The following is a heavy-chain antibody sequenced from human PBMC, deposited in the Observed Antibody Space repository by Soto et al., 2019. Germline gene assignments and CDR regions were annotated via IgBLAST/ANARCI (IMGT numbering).Heavy chain of an antibody. CDR2: IIPIFGTA. V-gene: IGHV1-69*06. J-gene: IGHJ4*02. CDR1: GGTFSSYA. Sequence: SVKVSCKASGGTFSSYAISWVRQAPGQGLEWMGGIIPIFGTANYAQKFQGRVTITADKSTSTAYMELSSLRSEDTAVYYCAGETYYYDSSGYPFDYWGQGTLVTVSS. D-gene: IGHD3-22*01. CDR3: AGETYYYDSSGYPFDY.